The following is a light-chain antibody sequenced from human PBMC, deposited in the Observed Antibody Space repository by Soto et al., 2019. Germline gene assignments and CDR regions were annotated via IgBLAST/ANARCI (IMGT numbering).Light chain of an antibody. Sequence: DIPLNQSPFALCGSVVERVIIXCRASQSISSWLAWYQQKPGKATKLLIYDASSLESGVPQRFSGSGSGTEFTLTISILQTDDFSTYYCQQYHSYWTFGQGTKVDI. J-gene: IGKJ1*01. V-gene: IGKV1-5*01. CDR3: QQYHSYWT. CDR2: DAS. CDR1: QSISSW.